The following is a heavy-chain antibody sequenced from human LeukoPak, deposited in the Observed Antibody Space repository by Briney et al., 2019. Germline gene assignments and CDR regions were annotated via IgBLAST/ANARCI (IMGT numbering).Heavy chain of an antibody. Sequence: GGSLRLSYAASGFTFDDYAMHWVRQPPGKGLEWVSGISWNSGTIGYADSVKGRFTISRDNAKNSLYLQMNSLRAEDTALYYCAKLPDNYYDTSGYSFDYWGQGTLVTVSS. CDR2: ISWNSGTI. V-gene: IGHV3-9*01. CDR3: AKLPDNYYDTSGYSFDY. CDR1: GFTFDDYA. D-gene: IGHD3-22*01. J-gene: IGHJ4*02.